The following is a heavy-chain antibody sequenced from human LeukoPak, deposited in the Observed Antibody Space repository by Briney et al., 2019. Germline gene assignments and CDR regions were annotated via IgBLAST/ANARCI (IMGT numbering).Heavy chain of an antibody. Sequence: SETLSLTCTVSGDSITTYYWSWIWQPPGRGLEWIGFIYRSGSTYYNPSLTSRVTISEDVSKNQFSLRLSSVTAADTAVYYCARRDCSDGDCYPYYFDYWGQGALFTLSS. CDR3: ARRDCSDGDCYPYYFDY. V-gene: IGHV4-59*12. J-gene: IGHJ4*02. D-gene: IGHD2-21*01. CDR2: IYRSGST. CDR1: GDSITTYY.